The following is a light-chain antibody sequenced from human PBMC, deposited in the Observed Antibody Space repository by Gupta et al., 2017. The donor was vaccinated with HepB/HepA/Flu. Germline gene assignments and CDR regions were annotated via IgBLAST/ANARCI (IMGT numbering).Light chain of an antibody. J-gene: IGLJ1*01. CDR2: SNN. CDR3: AAWEDSLNGHV. CDR1: SSNIGSNT. V-gene: IGLV1-44*01. Sequence: QSVLTQPPSASGPPGQRVTISCSGSSSNIGSNTVNWYQQLPGTAPKLLIYSNNQRPSGVPDRFSGSKSGTSASLAISGLQAEDEADYYCAAWEDSLNGHVFGTGTKVTVL.